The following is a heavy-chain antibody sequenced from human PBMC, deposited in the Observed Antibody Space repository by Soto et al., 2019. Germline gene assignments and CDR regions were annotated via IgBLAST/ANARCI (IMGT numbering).Heavy chain of an antibody. CDR3: ARQNYYDSTGYYYAFYD. J-gene: IGHJ4*02. D-gene: IGHD3-22*01. Sequence: PSQTLSLTCTVSGGSISSHYWSWIRQPPGKGLEWIGYISHSGSTNYNPSLKSRVTISVDTSKNHFSLKLSSVTAADTAVYYCARQNYYDSTGYYYAFYDWGQGALVTVSS. CDR1: GGSISSHY. V-gene: IGHV4-59*11. CDR2: ISHSGST.